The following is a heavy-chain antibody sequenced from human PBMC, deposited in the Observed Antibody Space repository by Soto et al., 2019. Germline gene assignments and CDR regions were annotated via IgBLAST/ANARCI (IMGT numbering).Heavy chain of an antibody. Sequence: SVKFSCKASGYTFTSYGISWVRQAPGQGLEWMGWISAYNGNTNYAQKLQGRVTMTTDTSTSTAYMELRSLRSDDTAVYYCARDGQNGDYGYYYYGMDVWGQGTTVTVSS. J-gene: IGHJ6*02. V-gene: IGHV1-18*01. CDR2: ISAYNGNT. CDR1: GYTFTSYG. D-gene: IGHD4-17*01. CDR3: ARDGQNGDYGYYYYGMDV.